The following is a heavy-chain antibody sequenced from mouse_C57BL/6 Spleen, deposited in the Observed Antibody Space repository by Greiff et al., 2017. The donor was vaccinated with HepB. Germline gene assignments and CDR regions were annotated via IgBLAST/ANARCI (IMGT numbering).Heavy chain of an antibody. CDR2: IYPGDGDT. Sequence: VKLQESGAELVKPGASVKISCKASGYAFSSYWMNWVKQRPGKGLEWIGQIYPGDGDTNYNGKFKGKATLTADKSSSTAYMQLSSLTSEDSAVYFCARRGNSRYFDVWGTGTTVTVSS. V-gene: IGHV1-80*01. CDR1: GYAFSSYW. J-gene: IGHJ1*03. D-gene: IGHD2-1*01. CDR3: ARRGNSRYFDV.